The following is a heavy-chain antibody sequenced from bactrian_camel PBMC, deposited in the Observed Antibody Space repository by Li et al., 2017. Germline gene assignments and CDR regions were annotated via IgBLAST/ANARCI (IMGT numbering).Heavy chain of an antibody. J-gene: IGHJ4*01. CDR1: GSTYWW. V-gene: IGHV3S6*01. Sequence: HVQLVESGGGLVQPGGSLRLSCSASGSTYWWMGWVRQTPGKGLEWVAGIYNDGSQTQYLDSVKGRFTISRDNGEKTLYLEMNSLKSEDTGLYYCATAWARWGQGTQVTVS. CDR3: ATAWAR. CDR2: IYNDGSQT.